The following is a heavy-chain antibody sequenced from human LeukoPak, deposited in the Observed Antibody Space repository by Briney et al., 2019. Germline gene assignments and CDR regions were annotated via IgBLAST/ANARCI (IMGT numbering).Heavy chain of an antibody. D-gene: IGHD3-22*01. Sequence: GGSLRLSCAASGFTVSSNSMSWVRQAPGKGLEWVSFIYSGGSTHNSDSVKGRFTISRDNSKNTLYLQMNSLRAEDTAVYYCARRAGDYSHPYDYWGQGTLVTVSS. J-gene: IGHJ4*02. CDR1: GFTVSSNS. V-gene: IGHV3-53*01. CDR3: ARRAGDYSHPYDY. CDR2: IYSGGST.